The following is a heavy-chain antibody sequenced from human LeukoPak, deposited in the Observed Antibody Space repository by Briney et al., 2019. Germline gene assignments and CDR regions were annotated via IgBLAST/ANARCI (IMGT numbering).Heavy chain of an antibody. V-gene: IGHV4-39*07. CDR2: INHSGST. J-gene: IGHJ4*02. D-gene: IGHD4-11*01. CDR3: ARAYSSHDFDY. CDR1: GGSISSSSYY. Sequence: SETLSLTCTVSGGSISSSSYYWGWIRQPPGKGLEWIGEINHSGSTNYNPSLKSRVTISVDTSKNQFSLKLSSVTAADTAVYYCARAYSSHDFDYWGQGTLVTVFS.